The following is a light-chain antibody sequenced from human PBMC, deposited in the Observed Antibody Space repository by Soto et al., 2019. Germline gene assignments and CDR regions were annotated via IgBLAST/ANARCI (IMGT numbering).Light chain of an antibody. Sequence: EIVMTQSPATLSVSPGERATLSCRASQTISSDLAWYQQKPGQAPRLLIYGASTRATDMPGRFSGRGSGTEFTLTISSLQSEDFAVYYCQQYKKWPRTFGQGTKVDIK. CDR2: GAS. CDR1: QTISSD. J-gene: IGKJ1*01. CDR3: QQYKKWPRT. V-gene: IGKV3-15*01.